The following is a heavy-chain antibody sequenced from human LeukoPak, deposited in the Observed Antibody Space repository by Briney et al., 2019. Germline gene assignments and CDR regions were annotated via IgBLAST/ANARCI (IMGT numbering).Heavy chain of an antibody. V-gene: IGHV5-51*01. CDR1: GYSFTSYW. J-gene: IGHJ4*02. D-gene: IGHD1-26*01. CDR2: TYPANSDT. CDR3: ATAKGGTYYWSFDY. Sequence: KVGESLKISCKGSGYSFTSYWIGWVRQMPGKGLEWMGITYPANSDTRYSPSFQGQVTISADKSISTANLQWSSLKASDTAMYYCATAKGGTYYWSFDYWGQGTLVTVSS.